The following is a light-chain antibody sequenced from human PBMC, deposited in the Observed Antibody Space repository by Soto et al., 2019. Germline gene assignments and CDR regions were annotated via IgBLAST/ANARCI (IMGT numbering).Light chain of an antibody. Sequence: QSVLTQPRSVSGSPGQAVTISCTGTNSDVGNYNFVSWYQHHPGKAPKLMIYDVTKRPSGVPDRFSGSKSGNTASLTSSGLQPEDEADYYCCTYAGSFHQFGGGTKLTVL. J-gene: IGLJ3*02. CDR2: DVT. CDR1: NSDVGNYNF. V-gene: IGLV2-11*01. CDR3: CTYAGSFHQ.